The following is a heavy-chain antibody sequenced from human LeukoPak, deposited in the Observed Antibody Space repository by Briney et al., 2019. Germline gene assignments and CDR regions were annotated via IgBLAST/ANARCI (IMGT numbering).Heavy chain of an antibody. CDR3: ARVSPYSSSWYEMSPYYYMDV. V-gene: IGHV1-18*01. Sequence: GASVKVSCKASGYTFTSYVISWVRQAPGQGLKGMGWISAYNGNTNYAQKLQGRVTMTTDTSTSTAYMELRSLRSDDTAVYYCARVSPYSSSWYEMSPYYYMDVWGKGTTVTISS. D-gene: IGHD6-13*01. CDR1: GYTFTSYV. J-gene: IGHJ6*03. CDR2: ISAYNGNT.